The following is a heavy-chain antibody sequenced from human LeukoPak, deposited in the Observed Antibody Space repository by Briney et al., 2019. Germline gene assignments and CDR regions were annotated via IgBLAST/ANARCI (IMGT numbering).Heavy chain of an antibody. CDR3: ARATGCSSTSCYRTNWFDP. CDR1: GGSISSGDYY. D-gene: IGHD2-2*02. V-gene: IGHV4-30-4*08. J-gene: IGHJ5*02. CDR2: IYYSGST. Sequence: SQTLSLTCTVSGGSISSGDYYWSWIRQPPGKGLEWIGYIYYSGSTYYNPSLKSRVTISVDTSKNQFSLKLSSVTAADTAVYYCARATGCSSTSCYRTNWFDPWGQGTLDTVSS.